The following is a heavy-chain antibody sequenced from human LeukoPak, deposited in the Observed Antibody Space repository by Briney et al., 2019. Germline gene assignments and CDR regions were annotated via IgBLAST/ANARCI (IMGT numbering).Heavy chain of an antibody. CDR1: GFTVSSNY. Sequence: GGSLRLSCAASGFTVSSNYMSWVRQAPGKGLEWVSVIYSGGSTCNADSVKGRFTISRHNSKNTLYLQMNSLRPEDTAVYYCASLYGSGSYVDYWGQGTLVTVSS. V-gene: IGHV3-53*04. CDR2: IYSGGST. D-gene: IGHD3-10*01. CDR3: ASLYGSGSYVDY. J-gene: IGHJ4*02.